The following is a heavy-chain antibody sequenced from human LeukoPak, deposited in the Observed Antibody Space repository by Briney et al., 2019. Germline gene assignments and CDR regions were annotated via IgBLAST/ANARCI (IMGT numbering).Heavy chain of an antibody. CDR1: GFTFSSYS. V-gene: IGHV3-21*01. CDR3: ARDQIAVAGHAFDI. J-gene: IGHJ3*02. D-gene: IGHD6-19*01. Sequence: MTGGSLRLSCAASGFTFSSYSMNWVRQAPGKGLEWVSSISSSSSYIYYADSVKGRFTISRDNAKNSLYLQMNSLRAEDTAVYYCARDQIAVAGHAFDIWGQGTMVTVSS. CDR2: ISSSSSYI.